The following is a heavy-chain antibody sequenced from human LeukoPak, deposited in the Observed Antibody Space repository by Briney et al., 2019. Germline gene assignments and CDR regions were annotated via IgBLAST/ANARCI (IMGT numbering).Heavy chain of an antibody. J-gene: IGHJ4*02. CDR3: ASLSGYSSY. D-gene: IGHD6-19*01. Sequence: GGSLRLSCAASGFTFSSYSMNWVRQAPGKGLEWVSYISSSSSTIYYADSVKGRFTISRDNAKNSLYLQMNSLSAEDTAVYYCASLSGYSSYWGQGTLVTVSS. V-gene: IGHV3-48*01. CDR2: ISSSSSTI. CDR1: GFTFSSYS.